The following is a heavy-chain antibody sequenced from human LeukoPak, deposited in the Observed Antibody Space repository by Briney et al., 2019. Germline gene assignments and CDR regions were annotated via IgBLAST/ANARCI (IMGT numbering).Heavy chain of an antibody. CDR3: ARGVMSTAMVTKGFDW. J-gene: IGHJ5*01. CDR1: GFTFSTYA. Sequence: GGSLSLSCAASGFTFSTYAMHWVRQAPGKGLEFVSGISSNGGSTYYATSAKGRFTISRDNSKNTLNLQMGSLRAEDMAVYYCARGVMSTAMVTKGFDWWGQGNLVTVSS. V-gene: IGHV3-64*01. CDR2: ISSNGGST. D-gene: IGHD5-18*01.